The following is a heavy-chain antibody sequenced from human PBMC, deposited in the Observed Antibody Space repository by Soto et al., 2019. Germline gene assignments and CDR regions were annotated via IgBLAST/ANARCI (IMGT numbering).Heavy chain of an antibody. D-gene: IGHD3-10*02. CDR2: ISSSGDDI. V-gene: IGHV3-21*01. J-gene: IGHJ4*02. CDR3: AGAGYYYVYCLDY. Sequence: EEQLVESGGGLVRPGGSLRLSCAASGFTFSSDSMNWVRQAPGKGLEWVSSISSSGDDIHYADSVKGRFTISRDNAGNSLYLQMNSLRSEDTGVYFCAGAGYYYVYCLDYWGQGTLVTVSS. CDR1: GFTFSSDS.